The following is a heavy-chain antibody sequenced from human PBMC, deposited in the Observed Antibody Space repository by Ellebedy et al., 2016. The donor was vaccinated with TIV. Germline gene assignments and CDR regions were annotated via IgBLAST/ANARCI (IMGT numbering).Heavy chain of an antibody. J-gene: IGHJ4*02. CDR1: GGSIIGYY. D-gene: IGHD5-12*01. CDR2: IYSSGPT. CDR3: ARRGGTVASLFYFDY. Sequence: SETLSLXCTVSGGSIIGYYWSWIRQPPGKGLEWLGYIYSSGPTNYNPSLKSRVTISVDTSKNQFSLKLSSLTAADTAVYYCARRGGTVASLFYFDYWGQGTLVTVSS. V-gene: IGHV4-59*01.